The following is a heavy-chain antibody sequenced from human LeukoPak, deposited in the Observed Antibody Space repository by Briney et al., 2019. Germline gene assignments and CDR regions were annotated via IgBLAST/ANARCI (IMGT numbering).Heavy chain of an antibody. V-gene: IGHV3-21*01. CDR3: ASHGYSYGFSWFDP. D-gene: IGHD5-18*01. Sequence: GGSLRLSCAASGFTFSSYSMNWVRQAPGRGLEWVSSISSSSSYIYYADSVKGRFTISRDNAKNSLYLQMNSLRAEDTAVYYCASHGYSYGFSWFDPWGQGTLVTVPS. CDR2: ISSSSSYI. J-gene: IGHJ5*02. CDR1: GFTFSSYS.